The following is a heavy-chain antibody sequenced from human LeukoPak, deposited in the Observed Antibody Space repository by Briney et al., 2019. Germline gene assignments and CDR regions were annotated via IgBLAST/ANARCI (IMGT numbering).Heavy chain of an antibody. CDR2: ISGGGGTT. V-gene: IGHV3-23*01. Sequence: GGSLRLSRAASGFTFSSSAMSWVRQAPGKGLDWVSAISGGGGTTFYADSVKGRFTISRDNSKNTLYLQMNSLRAEDTAIYYCAKSIQTFWSGYPFDYWGQGALVTVSS. J-gene: IGHJ4*02. CDR3: AKSIQTFWSGYPFDY. D-gene: IGHD3-3*01. CDR1: GFTFSSSA.